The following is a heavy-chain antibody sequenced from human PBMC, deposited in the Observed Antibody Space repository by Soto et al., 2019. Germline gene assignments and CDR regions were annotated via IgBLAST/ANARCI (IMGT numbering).Heavy chain of an antibody. CDR1: GGTFSSYA. J-gene: IGHJ6*02. D-gene: IGHD7-27*01. V-gene: IGHV1-69*01. Sequence: QVQLVQSGAEVKKPGSSVKVSYKASGGTFSSYAISWVRQAPGQGLEWMGGIIPIFGTANYAQKFQGRVTITADESTSTAYMELSSLRSEDTAVYYCARATLSRLGIPLYYYYGMDVWGQGTTVTVSS. CDR3: ARATLSRLGIPLYYYYGMDV. CDR2: IIPIFGTA.